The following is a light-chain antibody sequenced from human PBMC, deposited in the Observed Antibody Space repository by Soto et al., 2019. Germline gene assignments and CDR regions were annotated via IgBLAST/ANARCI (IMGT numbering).Light chain of an antibody. Sequence: QSVLTQPASVSGAPGQSVTISCTGASSDVGGYDYVSWYQQHPGKAPKLILYEVNNRPSGVSNHFSGSKSGNTASLIISGLQADDEADYYCSSYSPTSTLVFGSGTKVTVL. CDR1: SSDVGGYDY. CDR2: EVN. V-gene: IGLV2-14*01. CDR3: SSYSPTSTLV. J-gene: IGLJ1*01.